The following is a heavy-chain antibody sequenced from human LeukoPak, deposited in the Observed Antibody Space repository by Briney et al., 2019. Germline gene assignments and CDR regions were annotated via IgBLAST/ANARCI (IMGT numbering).Heavy chain of an antibody. Sequence: SETLSFPCAVSGGSFSGYYWSWIRQPPGKGLGWSGEINHSGSANYNPSLQSRVTISVDTSKNQFSLKLSSVTAADTAVYYCAREYDILTGYYRYYFDYWGQGTLATVSS. CDR2: INHSGSA. D-gene: IGHD3-9*01. CDR1: GGSFSGYY. J-gene: IGHJ4*02. CDR3: AREYDILTGYYRYYFDY. V-gene: IGHV4-34*01.